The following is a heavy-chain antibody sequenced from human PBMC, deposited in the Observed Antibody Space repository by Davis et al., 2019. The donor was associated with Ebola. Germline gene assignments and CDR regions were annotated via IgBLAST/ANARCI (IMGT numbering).Heavy chain of an antibody. V-gene: IGHV5-51*01. Sequence: GESLKVSCKGSGYSFTSYWIGWVRQMPGKGLEWMGIIYPGDSDTRYSPSFQGQVTISADKSISTAYLQWSSLKASDTAMYYCARGPWYSSSSAYYYYGMDVWGKGTTVTVSS. D-gene: IGHD6-6*01. CDR1: GYSFTSYW. CDR2: IYPGDSDT. CDR3: ARGPWYSSSSAYYYYGMDV. J-gene: IGHJ6*04.